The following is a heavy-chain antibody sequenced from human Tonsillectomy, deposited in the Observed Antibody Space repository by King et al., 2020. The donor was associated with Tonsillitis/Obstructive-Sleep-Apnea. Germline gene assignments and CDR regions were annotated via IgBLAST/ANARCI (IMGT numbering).Heavy chain of an antibody. CDR1: GFTFSSYW. CDR3: ARDYHPSGYSLSWDYFDY. Sequence: VQLVESGGGLVQPGGSLRLSCAASGFTFSSYWMHWVRQAPGKGLVWVSRINSDGSSTSYADSVKGRFTISRDNAKNTLYLQMNSLRAEDTAVYYCARDYHPSGYSLSWDYFDYWGQGTLVTVSS. J-gene: IGHJ4*02. D-gene: IGHD3-22*01. V-gene: IGHV3-74*01. CDR2: INSDGSST.